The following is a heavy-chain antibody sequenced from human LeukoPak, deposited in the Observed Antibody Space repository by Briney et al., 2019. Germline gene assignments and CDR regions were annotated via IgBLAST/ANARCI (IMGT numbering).Heavy chain of an antibody. D-gene: IGHD2-15*01. CDR3: AKDLRYCSGGSCYGDLHYYGMDV. CDR1: GFTFSSYS. CDR2: ISSSSSYI. Sequence: GGSLRLSCAASGFTFSSYSMNWVRQAPGKGLEWVSSISSSSSYIYYADSVKGRFTISRDNSKNTLYLQMNSLRAEDTAVYYCAKDLRYCSGGSCYGDLHYYGMDVWGQGTTVTVSS. V-gene: IGHV3-21*04. J-gene: IGHJ6*02.